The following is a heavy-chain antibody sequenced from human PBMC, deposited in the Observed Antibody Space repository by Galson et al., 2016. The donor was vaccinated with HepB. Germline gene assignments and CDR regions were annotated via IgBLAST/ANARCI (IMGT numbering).Heavy chain of an antibody. CDR1: GYSFNSYW. V-gene: IGHV5-51*01. J-gene: IGHJ5*02. D-gene: IGHD3-16*01. CDR2: VYPYDSDT. Sequence: QSGAAVKKPGESLKISCRASGYSFNSYWVAWVRQMPGKGLEWMGAVYPYDSDTRYSPSFQGQVTISVDMSISTACRQWNSLNVSDTGMYYWARQGGAGNWLHRWGLGTLVTVSS. CDR3: ARQGGAGNWLHR.